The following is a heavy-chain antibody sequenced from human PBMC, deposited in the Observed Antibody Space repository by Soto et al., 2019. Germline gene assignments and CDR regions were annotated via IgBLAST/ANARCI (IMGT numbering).Heavy chain of an antibody. CDR1: GFTFSSYS. D-gene: IGHD1-26*01. CDR2: ISSSSSYI. V-gene: IGHV3-21*01. CDR3: ARGWELPHDAFDI. J-gene: IGHJ3*02. Sequence: GGSLRLSCAASGFTFSSYSMNWVRQAPGKGLEWVSSISSSSSYIYYADSVKGRFTISRDNAKNSLYLQMNSLRAEDTAVYYCARGWELPHDAFDIWGQGTMVTVSS.